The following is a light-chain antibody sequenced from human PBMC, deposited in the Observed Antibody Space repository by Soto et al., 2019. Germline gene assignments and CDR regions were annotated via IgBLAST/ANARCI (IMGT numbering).Light chain of an antibody. Sequence: QSVLTQPACVSGSPGQSITISCTGTGSDVGGYNYVSWYQQHPGKAPKVMIYDVSNRPSGVSNRFSGSKSGNTASLTISGLQAKDEADYYCSSYTSASTPLVFGGGTKLTVL. V-gene: IGLV2-14*01. CDR2: DVS. J-gene: IGLJ2*01. CDR3: SSYTSASTPLV. CDR1: GSDVGGYNY.